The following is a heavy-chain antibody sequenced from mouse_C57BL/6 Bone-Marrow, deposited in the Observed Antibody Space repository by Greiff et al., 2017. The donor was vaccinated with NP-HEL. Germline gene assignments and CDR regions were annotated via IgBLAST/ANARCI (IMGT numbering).Heavy chain of an antibody. Sequence: EVQRVESGGGLVQPKGSLKLSCAASGFSFNTYAMNWVRQAPGKGLEWVARIRSKSNNYATYYADSVKDRFTISRDDSESMLYLQMNNLKTEDTAMYYCVRWLPPFAYWGQGTLVTVSA. V-gene: IGHV10-1*01. CDR2: IRSKSNNYAT. CDR1: GFSFNTYA. CDR3: VRWLPPFAY. D-gene: IGHD2-2*01. J-gene: IGHJ3*01.